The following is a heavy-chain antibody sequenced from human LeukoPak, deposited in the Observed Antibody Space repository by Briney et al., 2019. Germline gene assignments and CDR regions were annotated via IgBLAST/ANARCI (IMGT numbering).Heavy chain of an antibody. V-gene: IGHV3-7*01. CDR2: IKQDGSEK. J-gene: IGHJ4*02. D-gene: IGHD6-13*01. Sequence: PGGSLRLSCAASGFTFSTYWMHWVRQAPGKGLEWVANIKQDGSEKYYVDSVKGRFTISRDNAKNSLYLQMNSLRAEDTAVFYCAGQVYSSKWSYFDYWGQGTLVTVSS. CDR1: GFTFSTYW. CDR3: AGQVYSSKWSYFDY.